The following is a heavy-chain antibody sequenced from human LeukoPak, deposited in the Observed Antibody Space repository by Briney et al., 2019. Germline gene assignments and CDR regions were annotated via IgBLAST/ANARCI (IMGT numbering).Heavy chain of an antibody. CDR3: ARGHYGLDY. D-gene: IGHD3-10*01. Sequence: GGSLRLSCVASGFTFSDHFMSWIRQAPGKGLDWVSYIHGSGNPIYYADSVKGRFPIARDNAKNSLYMQMNSLRAEDTAFYYCARGHYGLDYWGQGTLVTVSS. J-gene: IGHJ4*02. CDR2: IHGSGNPI. CDR1: GFTFSDHF. V-gene: IGHV3-11*04.